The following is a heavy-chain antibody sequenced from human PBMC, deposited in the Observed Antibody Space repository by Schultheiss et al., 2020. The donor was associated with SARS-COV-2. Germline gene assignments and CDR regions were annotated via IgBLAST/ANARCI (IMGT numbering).Heavy chain of an antibody. J-gene: IGHJ4*02. CDR2: IYTSGST. V-gene: IGHV4-4*07. D-gene: IGHD3-22*01. CDR1: GGSISNYY. CDR3: AILSSGYYQYYFDY. Sequence: SETLSLTCIVSGGSISNYYWSWIRQPAGKGLEWIGRIYTSGSTNYNPSLKSRVTISVDTSKNQFSLKLSSVTAADTAVYYCAILSSGYYQYYFDYWGQGTLVTVSS.